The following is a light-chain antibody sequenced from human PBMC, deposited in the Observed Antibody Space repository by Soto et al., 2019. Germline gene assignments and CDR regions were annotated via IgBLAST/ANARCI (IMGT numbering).Light chain of an antibody. J-gene: IGKJ4*01. CDR2: DAS. Sequence: DIQMTQSPSTLSSSVGDRVTITCRASQSISSWLAWYQQKPGKAPKLLIYDASSLESGVPSRFSGSGSGTEFTLTISSLQPDDFATYYCQQYNSYALTFGGGTKVEIK. V-gene: IGKV1-5*01. CDR1: QSISSW. CDR3: QQYNSYALT.